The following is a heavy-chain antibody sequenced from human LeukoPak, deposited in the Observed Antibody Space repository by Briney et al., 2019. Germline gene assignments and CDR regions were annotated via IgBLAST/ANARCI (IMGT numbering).Heavy chain of an antibody. D-gene: IGHD6-19*01. V-gene: IGHV3-23*01. CDR1: GFTFSSYS. CDR2: ISGSGGST. Sequence: GGSLRLSCAASGFTFSSYSMYWVRQAPGKGLEWVSAISGSGGSTYYADSVKGRFTISRDNSKNTLYLQMNSLRAEDTAVYYCAKDRAYSSKTVDYWGQGTLVTVSS. CDR3: AKDRAYSSKTVDY. J-gene: IGHJ4*02.